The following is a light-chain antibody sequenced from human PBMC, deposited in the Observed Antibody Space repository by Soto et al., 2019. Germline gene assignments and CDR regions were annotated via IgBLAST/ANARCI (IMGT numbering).Light chain of an antibody. CDR3: ASWDDSLNTPRV. CDR2: SNN. Sequence: QSVLTQPPSASGTPGQRVTISCSGSSSNIGSSTVNWYQQLPGAAPKLLIYSNNQRPSGVPDRFSGSKSDTSASLAISGLQSEDEADYYCASWDDSLNTPRVFGGGTKVTVL. V-gene: IGLV1-44*01. J-gene: IGLJ3*02. CDR1: SSNIGSST.